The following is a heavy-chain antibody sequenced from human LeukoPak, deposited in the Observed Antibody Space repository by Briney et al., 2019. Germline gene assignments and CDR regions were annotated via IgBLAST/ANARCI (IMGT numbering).Heavy chain of an antibody. D-gene: IGHD2-2*01. V-gene: IGHV4-61*01. CDR2: IYYSGST. J-gene: IGHJ6*02. CDR1: GGSISSSSYY. CDR3: ARERVVVPAADRALYYYYGMDV. Sequence: SETLSLTCTVSGGSISSSSYYWSWIRQPPGKGLEWIGYIYYSGSTNYNPSLKSRVTISVDTSKNQFSLKLSSVTAADTAVYYCARERVVVPAADRALYYYYGMDVWGQGTTVTVSS.